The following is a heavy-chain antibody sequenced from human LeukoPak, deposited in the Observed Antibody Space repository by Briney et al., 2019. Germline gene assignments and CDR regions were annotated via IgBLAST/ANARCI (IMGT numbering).Heavy chain of an antibody. CDR3: ARGLYGSGSYFSRKRPSYWFDP. J-gene: IGHJ5*02. CDR1: GYTFTSYD. CDR2: MNPNSGNT. Sequence: ASVKVSCKASGYTFTSYDINWVRQSTGQGLEWMGWMNPNSGNTGYAQKFQGRVTMTRNTSISTAYMELSSLRSEDTAVYYCARGLYGSGSYFSRKRPSYWFDPWGQGTLVTVSS. V-gene: IGHV1-8*01. D-gene: IGHD3-10*01.